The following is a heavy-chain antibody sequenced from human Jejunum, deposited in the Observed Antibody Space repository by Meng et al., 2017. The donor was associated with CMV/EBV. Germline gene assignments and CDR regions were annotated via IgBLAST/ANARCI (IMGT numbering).Heavy chain of an antibody. Sequence: QVHLQESGPGLVRPSEXLSLTCTVSGDSISNYYWSWIRQPAGKKLAWIGRISSSGNTNYTPSLKSRVSMSLDTSNNQFFLKLTSVTAADTALYYCARGESRGYYYFDYWGQGILVTVSS. CDR3: ARGESRGYYYFDY. V-gene: IGHV4-4*07. CDR1: GDSISNYY. D-gene: IGHD3-22*01. J-gene: IGHJ4*02. CDR2: ISSSGNT.